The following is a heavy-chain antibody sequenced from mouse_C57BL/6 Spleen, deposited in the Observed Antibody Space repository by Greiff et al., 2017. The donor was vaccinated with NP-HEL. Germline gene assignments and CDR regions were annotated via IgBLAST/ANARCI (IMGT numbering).Heavy chain of an antibody. V-gene: IGHV5-17*01. CDR3: ARHYYGSSYWYFDV. J-gene: IGHJ1*03. CDR2: ISSGSSTI. D-gene: IGHD1-1*01. CDR1: GFTFSDYG. Sequence: EVHLVESGGGLVKPGGSLKLSGAASGFTFSDYGMHWVRQAPEKGLEWVAYISSGSSTIYYADTVKGRFTISRDNAKNTLFLQMTSLRSEDTAMYYCARHYYGSSYWYFDVWGTGTTVTVSS.